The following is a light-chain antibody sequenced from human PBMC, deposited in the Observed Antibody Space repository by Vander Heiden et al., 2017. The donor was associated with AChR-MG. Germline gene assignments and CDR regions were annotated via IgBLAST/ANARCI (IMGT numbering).Light chain of an antibody. CDR2: AAS. Sequence: DIQMTQSPSAMSASVGDRVTITCRASQGISTSLAWFQQKPGKVPQRLIYAASSLQGGVPSRFSGSGSGTEFTLTITSLQPEDFATYYCRQHDPYPYTFGQGTKLEIK. J-gene: IGKJ2*01. CDR3: RQHDPYPYT. CDR1: QGISTS. V-gene: IGKV1-17*03.